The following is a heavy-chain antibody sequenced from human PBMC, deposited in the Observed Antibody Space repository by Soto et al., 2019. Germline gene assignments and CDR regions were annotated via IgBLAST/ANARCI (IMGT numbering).Heavy chain of an antibody. CDR3: ARRPAYSSSWYYGMDV. Sequence: GESLKISCKGSGYSFTSYWIGWVRQMPGKGLEWMGIIYPGDSDTRYSPSFQGQVTISADKSISTAYLQWSSLKASDTAMYYCARRPAYSSSWYYGMDVWGQGTTVTVSS. CDR2: IYPGDSDT. J-gene: IGHJ6*02. V-gene: IGHV5-51*01. CDR1: GYSFTSYW. D-gene: IGHD6-13*01.